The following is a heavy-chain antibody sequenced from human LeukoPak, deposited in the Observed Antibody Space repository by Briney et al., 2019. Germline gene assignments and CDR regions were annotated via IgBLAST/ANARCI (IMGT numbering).Heavy chain of an antibody. J-gene: IGHJ4*02. CDR3: ARSRIAAAGTYYFDY. V-gene: IGHV1-18*01. CDR2: ISAYNGNT. Sequence: ASVKVSCKASGYTFTSYGISWVRQAPGQGLEWMGWISAYNGNTNYAQKLQGRVTMTTDTSTSTAYMELRSLRSDDTAVYYCARSRIAAAGTYYFDYWGQGTLATVSS. D-gene: IGHD6-13*01. CDR1: GYTFTSYG.